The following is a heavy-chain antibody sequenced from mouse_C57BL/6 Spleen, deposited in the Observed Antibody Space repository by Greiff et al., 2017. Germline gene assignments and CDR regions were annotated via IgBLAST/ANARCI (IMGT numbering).Heavy chain of an antibody. CDR3: ARGTSYGDWYFDV. Sequence: EVKLMESGGGLVKPGGSLKLSCAASGFTFSSYAMSWVRQTPEKRLEWVATISDGGSYTYYPDNVKGRFTISRDNAKNNLYLQMSHLKSEDTAMYYCARGTSYGDWYFDVWGTGTTVTVSS. CDR1: GFTFSSYA. D-gene: IGHD1-1*01. CDR2: ISDGGSYT. J-gene: IGHJ1*03. V-gene: IGHV5-4*03.